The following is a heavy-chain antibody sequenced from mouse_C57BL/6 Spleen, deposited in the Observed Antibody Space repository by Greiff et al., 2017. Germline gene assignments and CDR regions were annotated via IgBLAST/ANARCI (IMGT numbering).Heavy chain of an antibody. J-gene: IGHJ2*01. CDR2: IDPETGGT. CDR1: GYTFTDYE. Sequence: VKLMESGAELVRPGASVTLSCKASGYTFTDYEMHWVKQTPVHGLEWIGAIDPETGGTAYNQKFKGKAILTADKSSSTAYMELRSLTSEDSAVYYCPTVLFDYWGQGTTLTVSS. V-gene: IGHV1-15*01. CDR3: PTVLFDY.